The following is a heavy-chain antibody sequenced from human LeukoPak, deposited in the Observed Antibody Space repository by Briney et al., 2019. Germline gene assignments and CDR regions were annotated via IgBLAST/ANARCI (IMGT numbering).Heavy chain of an antibody. CDR3: AKGRNYDFWSGYYVAH. CDR1: GFTFSSYA. J-gene: IGHJ4*02. D-gene: IGHD3-3*01. CDR2: ISGSGGST. V-gene: IGHV3-23*01. Sequence: GSLRLSCAAPGFTFSSYAMSWVRQAPGKGLEWVSAISGSGGSTYYADSVKGRFTISRDNSKNTLYLQMNSLRAEDTAVYYCAKGRNYDFWSGYYVAHWGQGTLVTVSS.